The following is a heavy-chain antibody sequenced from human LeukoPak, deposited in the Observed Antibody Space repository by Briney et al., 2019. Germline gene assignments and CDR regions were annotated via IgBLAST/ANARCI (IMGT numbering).Heavy chain of an antibody. CDR3: SRDLRGRDDY. V-gene: IGHV3-74*01. Sequence: GGSLRLSCAASGFTFSSHWMHWVRQAPGKGLVWVSRINTSGSTTDYADSVKGRFTISRDNAKNTLYLQMNSLRAEDTAVYYCSRDLRGRDDYWGQGILVIVSS. D-gene: IGHD5-24*01. CDR1: GFTFSSHW. J-gene: IGHJ4*02. CDR2: INTSGSTT.